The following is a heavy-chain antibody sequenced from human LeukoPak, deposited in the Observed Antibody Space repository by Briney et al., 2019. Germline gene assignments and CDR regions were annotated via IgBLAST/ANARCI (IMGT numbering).Heavy chain of an antibody. J-gene: IGHJ4*02. CDR3: ASSKDHYCHY. V-gene: IGHV3-7*05. CDR1: GFTFSDSS. Sequence: GGSLRLSCAASGFTFSDSSMTWVRQTPGKGLQWVASIHEDAGEKQYVESVRGRFTIFRDNAKNSLYLQMNSLRVEDTAVYYCASSKDHYCHYWGQGTLVTVSS. CDR2: IHEDAGEK.